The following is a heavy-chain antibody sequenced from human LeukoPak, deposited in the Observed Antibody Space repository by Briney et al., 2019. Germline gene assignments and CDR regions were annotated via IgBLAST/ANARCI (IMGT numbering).Heavy chain of an antibody. CDR3: ASLSSEYYFDY. CDR2: IYYSGST. J-gene: IGHJ4*02. Sequence: RAAESLSLTCTVSGASTSSRSYFWGWIRQPPWKGLEWIGSIYYSGSTYYSPSLKGRVTISVDTSKNQFSLKLSSVTAAETAVYYCASLSSEYYFDYWGQGTLVTVSS. CDR1: GASTSSRSYF. V-gene: IGHV4-39*01. D-gene: IGHD6-6*01.